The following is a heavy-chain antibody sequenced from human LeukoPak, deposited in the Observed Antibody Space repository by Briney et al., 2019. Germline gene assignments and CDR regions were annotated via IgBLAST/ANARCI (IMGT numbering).Heavy chain of an antibody. Sequence: PSETLSLTCAVYGGSFSGYYWSWIRQPPGKGLEWIGEINHSGSTNYNPSLKSRVTISVDTSKNQFSLKLSSVTAADTAVYYCARSQYSSSSRLGYDYWGQGTLVTVSS. J-gene: IGHJ4*02. CDR1: GGSFSGYY. CDR3: ARSQYSSSSRLGYDY. V-gene: IGHV4-34*01. CDR2: INHSGST. D-gene: IGHD6-6*01.